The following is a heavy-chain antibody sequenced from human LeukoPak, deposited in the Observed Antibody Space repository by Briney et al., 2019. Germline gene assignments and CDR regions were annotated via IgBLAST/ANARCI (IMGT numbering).Heavy chain of an antibody. D-gene: IGHD1-26*01. CDR3: AEGGERRGPNWFDS. CDR2: ISWNSGSI. V-gene: IGHV3-9*01. Sequence: PGRSLRLSCAASGFTFDDYAMHWVRQAPGKGLEWVSGISWNSGSIGYADSVKGRFTISRDNAKNSLYLQMNSLRAEDTALYYCAEGGERRGPNWFDSWGQGTLVTVSS. J-gene: IGHJ5*01. CDR1: GFTFDDYA.